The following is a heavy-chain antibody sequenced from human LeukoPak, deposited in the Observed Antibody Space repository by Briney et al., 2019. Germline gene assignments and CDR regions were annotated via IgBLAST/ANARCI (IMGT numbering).Heavy chain of an antibody. D-gene: IGHD3-10*01. Sequence: PGGSLRLSCAASGFRFDDYYFSWIRQAPGKGLEWISFVSASGNILDHADSVKRRFTISRDNAKNSVYLQMNNVQAEDTAVYHCARHMVLSPCDYWGPGTLVTVSS. J-gene: IGHJ4*02. CDR1: GFRFDDYY. CDR3: ARHMVLSPCDY. CDR2: VSASGNIL. V-gene: IGHV3-11*01.